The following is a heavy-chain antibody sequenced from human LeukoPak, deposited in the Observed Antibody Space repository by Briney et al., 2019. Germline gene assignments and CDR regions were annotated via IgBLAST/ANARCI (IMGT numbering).Heavy chain of an antibody. D-gene: IGHD6-19*01. CDR1: GFTFSNSA. CDR3: AKGIYSSGWSYFDY. V-gene: IGHV3-23*01. CDR2: LSGSGITT. Sequence: GGSLRLSCVASGFTFSNSAMSWVRQAPGKGLEWVSTLSGSGITTYYADSVKGRFTISRGNSKNTLYLQMNSLRAEDTAVYYCAKGIYSSGWSYFDYWGHGTLVTVSS. J-gene: IGHJ4*01.